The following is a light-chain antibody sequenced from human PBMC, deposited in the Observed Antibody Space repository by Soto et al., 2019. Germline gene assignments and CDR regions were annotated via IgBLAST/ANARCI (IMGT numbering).Light chain of an antibody. Sequence: DIQMTQSPSTLSASLGDRVTITCRASQSISNWLAWYQQKPGKAPKILIYKTSSLESGVPSRFSGSGSGTEFTLTISSLQPDDFATYYCQHYNSYSEAFGQGTKVDIK. CDR1: QSISNW. CDR3: QHYNSYSEA. V-gene: IGKV1-5*03. CDR2: KTS. J-gene: IGKJ1*01.